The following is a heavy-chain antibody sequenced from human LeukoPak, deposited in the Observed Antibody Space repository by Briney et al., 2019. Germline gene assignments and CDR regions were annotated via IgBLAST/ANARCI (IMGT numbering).Heavy chain of an antibody. CDR2: IYSDNT. Sequence: GGSLRLSCTVSGFTVSSNSMSWVRQAPGKGLEWVSFIYSDNTHYSDSVKGRFTISRDNAKNSLYLQIISLRDEDTAMYYCVKPHYYSSGSLNWGQGTLVTVSS. D-gene: IGHD3-10*01. CDR1: GFTVSSNS. J-gene: IGHJ4*02. V-gene: IGHV3-53*01. CDR3: VKPHYYSSGSLN.